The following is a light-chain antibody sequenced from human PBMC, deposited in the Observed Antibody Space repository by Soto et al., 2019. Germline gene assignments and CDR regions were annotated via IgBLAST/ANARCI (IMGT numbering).Light chain of an antibody. CDR1: QTVRDTA. CDR2: GVS. J-gene: IGKJ5*01. V-gene: IGKV3-20*01. Sequence: EVVLTQSPGTLSLSPGERATLSCRASQTVRDTALAWYQQKRGQAPRLLIYGVSTIATGIPDRFRGRGSGKDFTLSISSLELEDFAVYYGQQRITFGPGTRLEIK. CDR3: QQRIT.